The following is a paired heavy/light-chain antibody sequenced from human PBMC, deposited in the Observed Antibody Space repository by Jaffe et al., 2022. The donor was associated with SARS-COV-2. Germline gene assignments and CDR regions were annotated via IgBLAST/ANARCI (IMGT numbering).Heavy chain of an antibody. Sequence: QVQLQQWGAGLLKPSETLSLTCAVYGGSFSGYYWSWIRQPPGKGLEWIGEINHSGSTNYNPSLKSRVTISVDTSKNQFSLKLSSVTAADTAVYYCARKYYDILTGSPPGWFDPWGQGTLVTVSS. V-gene: IGHV4-34*01. CDR2: INHSGST. D-gene: IGHD3-9*01. J-gene: IGHJ5*02. CDR1: GGSFSGYY. CDR3: ARKYYDILTGSPPGWFDP.
Light chain of an antibody. J-gene: IGKJ1*01. CDR2: GAS. Sequence: EIVMTQSPATLSVSPGERATLSCRASQSVSSNLAWYQQKPGQAPRLLIYGASTRATGIPARFSGSGSGTEFTLTISSLQSEDFAVYYCQQYNNWPTFGQGTKVEIK. CDR3: QQYNNWPT. CDR1: QSVSSN. V-gene: IGKV3-15*01.